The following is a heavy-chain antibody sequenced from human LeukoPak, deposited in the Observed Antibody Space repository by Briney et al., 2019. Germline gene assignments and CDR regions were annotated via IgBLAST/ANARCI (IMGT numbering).Heavy chain of an antibody. J-gene: IGHJ6*03. CDR3: ARAGIAVRGDNYYMDV. D-gene: IGHD6-19*01. V-gene: IGHV1-69*05. Sequence: GASVKVSCKASGGTFSSYAISWVRQAPGQGLEWMGGIIPIFSTANYALKFQGRVTITTDESTSTAYTELSSLRSEDTAVYYCARAGIAVRGDNYYMDVWGKGTTVTVSS. CDR2: IIPIFSTA. CDR1: GGTFSSYA.